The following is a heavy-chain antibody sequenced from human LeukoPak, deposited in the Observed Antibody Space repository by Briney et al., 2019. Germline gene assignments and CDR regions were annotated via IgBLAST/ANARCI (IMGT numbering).Heavy chain of an antibody. Sequence: SETLSLTCTVSGGSISSYYWSWIRQPPGKGLEWIGYIYYSGSTNYNPSLKSRVTISVDTSKNQFSLKLSSVTAADTAVYYCARSGGYGSGSYYIISHFDYWGQGTLVTVSS. J-gene: IGHJ4*02. CDR2: IYYSGST. CDR3: ARSGGYGSGSYYIISHFDY. D-gene: IGHD3-10*01. CDR1: GGSISSYY. V-gene: IGHV4-59*08.